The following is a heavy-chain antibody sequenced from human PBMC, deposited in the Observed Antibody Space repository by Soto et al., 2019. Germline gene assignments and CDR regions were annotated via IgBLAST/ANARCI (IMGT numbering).Heavy chain of an antibody. D-gene: IGHD2-2*01. CDR3: ARGRLVPAVNFDY. CDR2: IYYSGST. J-gene: IGHJ4*02. Sequence: PSETLSLTCTVSGGSISNYYWSWIRQPPGKGLEWIGSIYYSGSTYYNPSLKSRVTISVDTSKNQFSLKLSSVTAADTAVYYCARGRLVPAVNFDYWGLGTLVTVSS. CDR1: GGSISNYY. V-gene: IGHV4-59*05.